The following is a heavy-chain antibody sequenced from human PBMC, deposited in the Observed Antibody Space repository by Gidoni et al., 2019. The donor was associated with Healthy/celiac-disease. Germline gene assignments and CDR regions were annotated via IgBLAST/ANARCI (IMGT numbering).Heavy chain of an antibody. CDR2: INPNSGGT. Sequence: QVQLVQSGAEVKKPGASVTVSCKASGYTFTGYYMPWVGQDPGQGLEWMGWINPNSGGTNYAQKFQGRVTMTRDTSISTAYMELSRLRSDDTAVYYCARGGFAASYYFDYWGQGTLVTVSS. V-gene: IGHV1-2*02. CDR1: GYTFTGYY. CDR3: ARGGFAASYYFDY. J-gene: IGHJ4*02. D-gene: IGHD2-15*01.